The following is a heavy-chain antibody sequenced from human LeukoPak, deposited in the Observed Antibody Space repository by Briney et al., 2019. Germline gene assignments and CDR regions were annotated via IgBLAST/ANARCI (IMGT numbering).Heavy chain of an antibody. D-gene: IGHD6-13*01. V-gene: IGHV3-53*01. Sequence: GGSLRLSCAASGFTVSSNYMSWVRPAPGKGLEWVSVIYSGGSTYYADSVKGRFTISRDNSKNTLYLQMNSLRAEDTAVYYCARVQQLAFDYWGQGTLVTVSS. CDR2: IYSGGST. CDR3: ARVQQLAFDY. J-gene: IGHJ4*02. CDR1: GFTVSSNY.